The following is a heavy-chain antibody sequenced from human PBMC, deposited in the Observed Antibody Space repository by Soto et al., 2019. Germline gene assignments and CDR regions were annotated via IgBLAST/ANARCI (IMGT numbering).Heavy chain of an antibody. CDR3: AKRPLTAAGFDY. CDR1: GFTFSNYA. D-gene: IGHD6-13*01. V-gene: IGHV3-23*01. CDR2: ITGGGGGT. Sequence: EVQLLESGGGLVQPGGSLVLSCAASGFTFSNYAMTWVRQAPGKGLEWVLVITGGGGGTYFVDSVKGRFTIPRDNSKNTVYLQMNSLRAEDTAVYYCAKRPLTAAGFDYWGQGTLVTVSS. J-gene: IGHJ4*02.